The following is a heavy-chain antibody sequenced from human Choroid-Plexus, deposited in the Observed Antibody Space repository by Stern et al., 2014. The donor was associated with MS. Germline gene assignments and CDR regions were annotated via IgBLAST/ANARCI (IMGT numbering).Heavy chain of an antibody. J-gene: IGHJ4*02. CDR3: AKDRQYLTFFFDF. Sequence: VQLVESGGGVVQPGRPLRLSCAASGFSFSSFGMHWVRQAPGKGREWVALISYDGSKDYADSVKGRFAISRDNYKNTLYLQMNSLRAEDTAVYYCAKDRQYLTFFFDFWGQGSLVTVSS. CDR1: GFSFSSFG. D-gene: IGHD2/OR15-2a*01. V-gene: IGHV3-30*18. CDR2: ISYDGSK.